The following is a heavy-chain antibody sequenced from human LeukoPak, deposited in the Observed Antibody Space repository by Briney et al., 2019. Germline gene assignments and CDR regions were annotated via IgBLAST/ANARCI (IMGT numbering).Heavy chain of an antibody. V-gene: IGHV4-34*01. Sequence: SETLSLTCAVYGGSFSGYYWSWIRQPPGKGLEWIGEINHSGSTNYNPSLKSRVTISVDTSKNQFSLKLSSVTAADTAVYYCARGRYSWSYWGQGTLVTVSS. CDR1: GGSFSGYY. CDR2: INHSGST. J-gene: IGHJ4*02. D-gene: IGHD5-12*01. CDR3: ARGRYSWSY.